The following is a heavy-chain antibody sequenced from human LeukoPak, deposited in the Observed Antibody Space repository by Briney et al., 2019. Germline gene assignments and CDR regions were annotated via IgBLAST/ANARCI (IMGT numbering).Heavy chain of an antibody. J-gene: IGHJ3*02. D-gene: IGHD3-9*01. CDR2: ISSSSTFT. CDR1: GFTFSSYS. CDR3: ASGDILTGYKVDAFDI. V-gene: IGHV3-21*01. Sequence: GGSLRLSCAASGFTFSSYSMNWVRQAPGKGLEWVSSISSSSTFTYYADSVKGRFTISRDNAKNSLYLQMNSLRAGETAVYYCASGDILTGYKVDAFDIWGQGTMVTVSS.